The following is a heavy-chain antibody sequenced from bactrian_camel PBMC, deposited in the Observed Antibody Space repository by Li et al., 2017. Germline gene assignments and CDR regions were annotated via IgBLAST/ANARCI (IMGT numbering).Heavy chain of an antibody. V-gene: IGHV3S7*01. CDR1: GFTFSSTG. CDR2: IYADGRAT. Sequence: HVQLVESGGGYVQPGGSLRLSCAASGFTFSSTGMSWVRQAPGKGLEWVTSIYADGRATLYADSVKGRFTISRDNAKNTMYLQMSSLKPEDTAKYYCVRGGLSRGGSWPDWGQGTQVTVS. CDR3: VRGGLSRGGSWPD. J-gene: IGHJ4*01. D-gene: IGHD6*01.